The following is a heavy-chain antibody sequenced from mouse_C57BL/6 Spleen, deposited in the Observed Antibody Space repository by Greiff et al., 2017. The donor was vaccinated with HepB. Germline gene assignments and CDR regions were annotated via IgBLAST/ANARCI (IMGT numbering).Heavy chain of an antibody. CDR3: ARSSPTAQANAMDY. J-gene: IGHJ4*01. CDR1: GYTFTSYW. D-gene: IGHD3-2*02. V-gene: IGHV1-64*01. Sequence: QVQLQQPGAELVKPGASVKLSCKASGYTFTSYWMHWVKQRPGQGLGWIGMIHPNSGSTNYNEKFKSKATLTVDKSSSTAYMQLSSLTSEDSAVYYCARSSPTAQANAMDYWGQGTSVTVSS. CDR2: IHPNSGST.